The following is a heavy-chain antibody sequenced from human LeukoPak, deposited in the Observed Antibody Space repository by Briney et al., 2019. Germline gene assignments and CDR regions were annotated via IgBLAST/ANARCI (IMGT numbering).Heavy chain of an antibody. CDR2: IIPIFGTA. J-gene: IGHJ6*03. CDR1: GGTFSSYA. CDR3: ARIAAAGSYYYYYMDV. Sequence: SVKVSCKASGGTFSSYAISWVRQAPGQGLEWMGGIIPIFGTANYAQKFKGRVTITADESTSTAYMELSSLRSEDTAVYYCARIAAAGSYYYYYMDVWGKGTTVTVSS. V-gene: IGHV1-69*13. D-gene: IGHD6-13*01.